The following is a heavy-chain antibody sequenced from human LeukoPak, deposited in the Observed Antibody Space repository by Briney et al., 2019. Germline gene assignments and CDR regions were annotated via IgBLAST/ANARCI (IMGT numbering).Heavy chain of an antibody. CDR1: GGSISSYY. CDR2: IYYSGST. D-gene: IGHD2-8*01. CDR3: AREFKGYCTNGVCYNDAFDI. J-gene: IGHJ3*02. V-gene: IGHV4-59*01. Sequence: SETLSLTCTVSGGSISSYYWSWIRQPPGKGLERIGYIYYSGSTNYNPSLKSRVTISVDTSKNQFSLKLSSVTAADTAVYYCAREFKGYCTNGVCYNDAFDIWGQGTMVTVSS.